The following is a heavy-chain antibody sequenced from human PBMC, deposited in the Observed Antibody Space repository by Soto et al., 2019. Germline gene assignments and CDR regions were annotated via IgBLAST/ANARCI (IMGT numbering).Heavy chain of an antibody. V-gene: IGHV3-66*01. Sequence: ESGGGLVQPGGSLRLSCAASGFTVSSNYMSWVRQAPGKGLEWVSVIYSGGSTYYADSVKGRFTISRDNSKNTLYLQMNSLRAEDTAVYYCARDSITMVRGVWGWFDPWGQGTLVTVSS. CDR2: IYSGGST. D-gene: IGHD3-10*01. CDR3: ARDSITMVRGVWGWFDP. CDR1: GFTVSSNY. J-gene: IGHJ5*02.